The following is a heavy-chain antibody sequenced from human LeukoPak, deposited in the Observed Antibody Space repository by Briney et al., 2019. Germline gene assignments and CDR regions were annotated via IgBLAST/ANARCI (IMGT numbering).Heavy chain of an antibody. Sequence: GASVKVSCKASGYTFLNYGISWVRQAPGRGLEWMGWVSDYNGNTKYAQNLQGRVTMTTDTSTSTGYMELRSLRSDDTAVYYCAGSLWFGEYIRGMENQYYGMDVWGQGTTVTVSS. CDR1: GYTFLNYG. CDR3: AGSLWFGEYIRGMENQYYGMDV. CDR2: VSDYNGNT. J-gene: IGHJ6*02. V-gene: IGHV1-18*01. D-gene: IGHD3-10*01.